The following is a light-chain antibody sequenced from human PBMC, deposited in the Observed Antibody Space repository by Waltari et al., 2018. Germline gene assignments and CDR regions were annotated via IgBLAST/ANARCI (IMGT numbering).Light chain of an antibody. Sequence: DIQMTQSPSYLSASAGDTVTITCRASQNITNYLNWYQQRSGKPPKFLIDDASNLQSGVPPRFSGSGSGTHFTLAISRLQPEDFATYYCQEAYSSRYSFGHGTKVDIK. CDR2: DAS. V-gene: IGKV1-39*01. CDR3: QEAYSSRYS. J-gene: IGKJ2*03. CDR1: QNITNY.